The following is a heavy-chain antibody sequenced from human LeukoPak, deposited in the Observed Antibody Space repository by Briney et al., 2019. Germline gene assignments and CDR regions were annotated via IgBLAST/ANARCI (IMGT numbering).Heavy chain of an antibody. CDR1: GFTFSSYG. D-gene: IGHD3-10*01. CDR2: IRYDGSNK. V-gene: IGHV3-30*02. CDR3: AKPQGGFGELLYYFDY. Sequence: GGSLRLSCAASGFTFSSYGMYWVRQAPGKGLEWVAFIRYDGSNKYYADSVKGRFTISRDNSKNTLYLQMNSLRAEDTAVYYCAKPQGGFGELLYYFDYWGQGTLVTVSS. J-gene: IGHJ4*02.